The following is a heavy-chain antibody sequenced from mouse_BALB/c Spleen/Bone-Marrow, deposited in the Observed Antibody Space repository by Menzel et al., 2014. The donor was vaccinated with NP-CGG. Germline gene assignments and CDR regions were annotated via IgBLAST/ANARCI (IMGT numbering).Heavy chain of an antibody. CDR3: ARRGDYYAMDH. CDR2: ISNGGGST. J-gene: IGHJ4*01. V-gene: IGHV5-12-2*01. Sequence: EVKLVESGGGLVRPGGSLKLSCAASGFTFSSYTMSWVRQTPEKRLEWVAYISNGGGSTYYPDTVKGRFTISRDNAKNTLYLQMSSLKSEDTAMYYCARRGDYYAMDHWGQGTSVTVSS. CDR1: GFTFSSYT.